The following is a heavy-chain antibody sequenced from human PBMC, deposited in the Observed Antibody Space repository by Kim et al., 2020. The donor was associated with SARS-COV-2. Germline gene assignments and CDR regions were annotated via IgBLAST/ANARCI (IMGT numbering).Heavy chain of an antibody. CDR3: ARDRGITMVRGVDYYYYGMDV. CDR1: GFTVSSNY. CDR2: IYSGGST. V-gene: IGHV3-53*04. D-gene: IGHD3-10*01. J-gene: IGHJ6*02. Sequence: GGSLRLSCAASGFTVSSNYMSWVRQAPGKGLEWVSVIYSGGSTYYADSVKGRFTISRHNYKNTLYLQMNSLRAEDTAVYYCARDRGITMVRGVDYYYYGMDVWGQGTTVTVSS.